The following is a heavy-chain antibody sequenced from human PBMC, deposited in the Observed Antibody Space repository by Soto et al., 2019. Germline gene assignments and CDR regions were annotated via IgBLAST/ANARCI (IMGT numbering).Heavy chain of an antibody. CDR2: IIPIFGTA. D-gene: IGHD2-21*01. V-gene: IGHV1-69*13. Sequence: ASVKVSCKASGGTFSSYAISWVRQAPGQGLEWMGGIIPIFGTANYAQKFQGRVTITADESTSTAYMELSSLRSEDTAVYYCARDEGKRWLYTDPWSLDYWGQGTLVTVSS. CDR1: GGTFSSYA. J-gene: IGHJ4*02. CDR3: ARDEGKRWLYTDPWSLDY.